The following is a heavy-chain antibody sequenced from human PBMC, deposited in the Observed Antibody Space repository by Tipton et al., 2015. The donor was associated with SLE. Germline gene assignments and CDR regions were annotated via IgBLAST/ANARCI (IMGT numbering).Heavy chain of an antibody. D-gene: IGHD3-16*01. CDR2: IYYSGST. V-gene: IGHV4-39*07. CDR3: ATQGGSGGHDAFDI. Sequence: TLSLTCTVSGGSISSSSYYCGWIRQPPGKGLEWIGSIYYSGSTYYNPSLKSRVTISVDTSKNQFSLKLSSVAAADTAVYYCATQGGSGGHDAFDIWGQGTMVTVSS. J-gene: IGHJ3*02. CDR1: GGSISSSSYY.